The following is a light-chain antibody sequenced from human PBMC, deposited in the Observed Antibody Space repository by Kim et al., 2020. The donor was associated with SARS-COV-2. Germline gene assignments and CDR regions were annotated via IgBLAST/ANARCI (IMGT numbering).Light chain of an antibody. Sequence: EVVLTQSPGTVSLSPGERATLSCRASQSISSRHLAWYQQKIGQAPRLLIYDVSSRPIGVPDRFSGSGSGTDFTLTISRLEPEDFALYYCHRYDTSLQTFCPGTKGDIK. CDR1: QSISSRH. J-gene: IGKJ1*01. CDR3: HRYDTSLQT. CDR2: DVS. V-gene: IGKV3-20*01.